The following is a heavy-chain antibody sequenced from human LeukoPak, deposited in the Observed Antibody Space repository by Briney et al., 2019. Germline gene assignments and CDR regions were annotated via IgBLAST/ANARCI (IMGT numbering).Heavy chain of an antibody. Sequence: GSLRLSCAASGFALSSHWMTWVRQVPGRGPEWVANVNRDGSETYYLDSVKGRFTISKDNAKNSLYLQMNSLRAEDTALYHCARNNGMDVWGQGTTVIVSS. CDR1: GFALSSHW. J-gene: IGHJ6*02. V-gene: IGHV3-7*03. CDR3: ARNNGMDV. CDR2: VNRDGSET.